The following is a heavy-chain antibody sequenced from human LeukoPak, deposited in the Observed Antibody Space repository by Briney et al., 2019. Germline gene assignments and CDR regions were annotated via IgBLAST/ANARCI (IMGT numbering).Heavy chain of an antibody. CDR3: ARSSGYYVYDY. V-gene: IGHV1-46*01. CDR2: INPSDGGT. J-gene: IGHJ4*02. D-gene: IGHD3-3*01. Sequence: ASVKVSCKASGYTFTSYYMHWVRQAPGQGLEWMGIINPSDGGTSNAQNFQGRVTMTRDTSTSTVYMEVSSLRSEDTAVYYCARSSGYYVYDYWGQGSLVTVSS. CDR1: GYTFTSYY.